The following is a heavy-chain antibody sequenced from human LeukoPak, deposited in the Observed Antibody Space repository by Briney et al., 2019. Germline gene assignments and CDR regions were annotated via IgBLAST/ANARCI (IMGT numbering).Heavy chain of an antibody. V-gene: IGHV3-30-3*01. CDR1: GFTFSSYA. J-gene: IGHJ4*02. D-gene: IGHD6-19*01. CDR3: ARGKLSVAGIDRFDY. Sequence: SGGSLRLSCAASGFTFSSYAMHWVRQAPGKGLERVAVISYDGSNKYYADSVKGRFTISRDNSKNTLYLQMNSLRAEDTAVYYCARGKLSVAGIDRFDYWGQGTLVTVSS. CDR2: ISYDGSNK.